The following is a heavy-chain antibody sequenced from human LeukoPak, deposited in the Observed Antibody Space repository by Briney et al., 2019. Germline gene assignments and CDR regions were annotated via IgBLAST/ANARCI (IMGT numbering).Heavy chain of an antibody. J-gene: IGHJ6*02. V-gene: IGHV3-9*01. CDR1: GFTFDDYA. CDR3: AKDLTSTYYYYYGMDV. CDR2: ISWKSGSI. Sequence: GGSLRLSCAASGFTFDDYAMHWVRQAPGKGLEWVSGISWKSGSIDYADSVKGRFTTSRDNAKNSLYLQMNSLRAEDTALYYCAKDLTSTYYYYYGMDVWGQGTTVTVSS.